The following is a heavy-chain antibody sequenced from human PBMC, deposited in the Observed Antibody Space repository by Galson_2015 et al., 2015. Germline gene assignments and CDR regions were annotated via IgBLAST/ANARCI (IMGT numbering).Heavy chain of an antibody. V-gene: IGHV3-21*04. Sequence: SLRLSCAATGFTFSSYSMNWVRQAPGKGLEWVSSISGSTSYIYYADSMKGRFTISRDNSKNTLFLQMNSLRAEDTAVYYCAREGGYSDYGNAFGIWGQGTMVTVSS. D-gene: IGHD4-11*01. J-gene: IGHJ3*02. CDR1: GFTFSSYS. CDR2: ISGSTSYI. CDR3: AREGGYSDYGNAFGI.